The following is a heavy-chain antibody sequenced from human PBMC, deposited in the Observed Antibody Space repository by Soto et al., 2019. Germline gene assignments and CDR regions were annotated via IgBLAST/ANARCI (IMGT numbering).Heavy chain of an antibody. V-gene: IGHV1-69*13. CDR2: IIPIFGTA. CDR1: GGTFSSYA. D-gene: IGHD6-19*01. Sequence: ASVKVSCKASGGTFSSYAISWVRQAPGQGLEWMGGIIPIFGTANYAQKFQGRVTITADESTSTAYMELSSLRSEDTAVYYCAGPSSRWYYFDYWGQGTLVTVSS. CDR3: AGPSSRWYYFDY. J-gene: IGHJ4*02.